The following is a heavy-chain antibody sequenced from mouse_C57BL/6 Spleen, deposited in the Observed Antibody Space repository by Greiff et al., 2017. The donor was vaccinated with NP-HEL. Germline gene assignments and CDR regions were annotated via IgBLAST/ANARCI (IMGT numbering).Heavy chain of an antibody. D-gene: IGHD1-1*01. J-gene: IGHJ2*01. Sequence: EVKLQESGAELVRPGASVKLSCTASGFNIKDDYMHWVKQRPEQGLEWIGWIDPENGDTEYASKFQGKATITADTSSNTAYLQLSSLTSEDTAVYYCTSYYYGSTLDYWGQGTTLTVSS. V-gene: IGHV14-4*01. CDR1: GFNIKDDY. CDR3: TSYYYGSTLDY. CDR2: IDPENGDT.